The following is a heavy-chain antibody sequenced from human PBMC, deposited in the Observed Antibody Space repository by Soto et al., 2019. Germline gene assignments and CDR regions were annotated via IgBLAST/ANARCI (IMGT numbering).Heavy chain of an antibody. J-gene: IGHJ4*02. V-gene: IGHV4-31*03. CDR2: IYYSGST. CDR3: ARSSFGGSCCNFDY. D-gene: IGHD2-15*01. Sequence: SETLSLTCTVSGGSISSGGYYWSWIRQHPGKGLEWIGYIYYSGSTYYNPSLKSRVTISVDTSKNQFSLRLRSVTAADTAVYYCARSSFGGSCCNFDYWGQGTLVTVSS. CDR1: GGSISSGGYY.